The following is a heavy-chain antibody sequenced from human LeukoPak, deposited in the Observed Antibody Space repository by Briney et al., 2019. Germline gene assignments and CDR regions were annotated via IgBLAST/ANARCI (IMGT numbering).Heavy chain of an antibody. CDR3: VRVAMAARPHWFDP. V-gene: IGHV3-30*02. D-gene: IGHD6-6*01. J-gene: IGHJ5*02. CDR1: GFTFSSYG. Sequence: PGGSLRLSCAASGFTFSSYGMHWVRQAPGKGLEWVAFIRYDGTEKYYGDSVKGRFTISRDNSKNTLYLQMNSLRAEDTAVYYCVRVAMAARPHWFDPWGQGILVTVAS. CDR2: IRYDGTEK.